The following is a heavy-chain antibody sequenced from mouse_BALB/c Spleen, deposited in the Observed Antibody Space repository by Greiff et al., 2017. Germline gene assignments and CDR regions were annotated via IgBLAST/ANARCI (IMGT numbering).Heavy chain of an antibody. V-gene: IGHV5-12-1*01. CDR3: ARQDYYGSSYNAMDY. D-gene: IGHD1-1*01. Sequence: EVKLVESGGGLVKPGGSLKLSCAASGFAFSSYDMSWVRQTPEKRLEWVAYISSGGGSTYYPDTVKGRFTISRDNAKNTLYLQMSSLKSEDTAMYYCARQDYYGSSYNAMDYWGQGTSVTVSS. J-gene: IGHJ4*01. CDR1: GFAFSSYD. CDR2: ISSGGGST.